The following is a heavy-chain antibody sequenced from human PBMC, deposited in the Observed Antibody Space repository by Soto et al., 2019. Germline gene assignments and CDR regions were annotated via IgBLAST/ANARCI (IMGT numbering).Heavy chain of an antibody. Sequence: PSETLSLTCTVSGGSISSGGYYWSWIRQHPGKGLEWIGYIYYSGSTYYNPSLKSRVTISVDTSKNQFSLKLSSVTAADTAVYYCARDWNGGVNWFDPWGQGTLVTVSS. CDR3: ARDWNGGVNWFDP. CDR1: GGSISSGGYY. D-gene: IGHD1-1*01. CDR2: IYYSGST. J-gene: IGHJ5*02. V-gene: IGHV4-31*03.